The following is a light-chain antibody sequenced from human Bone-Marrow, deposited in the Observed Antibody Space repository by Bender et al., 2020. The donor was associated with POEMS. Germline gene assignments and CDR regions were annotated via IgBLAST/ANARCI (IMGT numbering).Light chain of an antibody. CDR2: EVS. CDR3: SSFTSSSAHVL. CDR1: SSNIGGNS. Sequence: QSVLTQPPSASGTPGQRVTISCSGSSSNIGGNSVSWYQHHPGKVPKLMIYEVSKRPSGVSNRFSGSKSGNTASLTISGLQAEDEAEYWCSSFTSSSAHVLFGGGTKLTVL. V-gene: IGLV2-14*01. J-gene: IGLJ2*01.